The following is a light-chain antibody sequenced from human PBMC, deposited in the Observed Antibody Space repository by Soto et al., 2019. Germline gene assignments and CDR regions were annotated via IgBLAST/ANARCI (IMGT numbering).Light chain of an antibody. V-gene: IGKV1-39*01. CDR2: AAS. Sequence: DIQMTQSPSSLSASVGDTVTITCRASQSISNDLYWYQQKPGKAPKLLIYAASTLQGGVPSRFSGSGSGTDFTLTIINLHPEDSATYFCQQNFSPLLTFGGGTKLQI. CDR1: QSISND. J-gene: IGKJ4*01. CDR3: QQNFSPLLT.